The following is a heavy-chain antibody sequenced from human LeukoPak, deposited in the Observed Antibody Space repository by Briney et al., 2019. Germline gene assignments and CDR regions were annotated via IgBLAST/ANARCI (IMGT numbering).Heavy chain of an antibody. CDR3: AKGLISSATYFSYFDY. J-gene: IGHJ4*02. CDR2: ISAGGDLT. CDR1: GFTFSSYW. Sequence: GGSLRLSCAASGFTFSSYWMSWVRQAPGKGLEWVAAISAGGDLTNYADSVKGRFTISRDSSKNMLYVQMNSLRAEDTAIYYCAKGLISSATYFSYFDYWGQGTLVTASS. V-gene: IGHV3-23*01. D-gene: IGHD1-26*01.